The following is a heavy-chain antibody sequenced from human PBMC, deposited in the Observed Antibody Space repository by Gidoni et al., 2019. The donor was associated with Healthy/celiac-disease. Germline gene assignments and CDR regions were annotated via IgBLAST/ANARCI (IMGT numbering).Heavy chain of an antibody. D-gene: IGHD3-3*01. Sequence: QLQLQESGPGLVKPSETLSLTCTVSGGSICSSRYYWGWIRQPPGKGLEWIGSIYYSGSTYYNPSLKSRVTISVDTSKNQFSLKLSSVTAADTAVYYCARGTPITIFGVVPMDVWGQGTTVTVSS. CDR2: IYYSGST. CDR1: GGSICSSRYY. CDR3: ARGTPITIFGVVPMDV. J-gene: IGHJ6*02. V-gene: IGHV4-39*07.